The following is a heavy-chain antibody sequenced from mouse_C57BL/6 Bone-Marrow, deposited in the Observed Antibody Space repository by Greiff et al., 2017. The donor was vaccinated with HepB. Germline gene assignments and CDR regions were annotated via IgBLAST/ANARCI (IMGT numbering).Heavy chain of an antibody. CDR1: GYTFTSYW. CDR3: AREGNYDAMDY. Sequence: VQLQQPGAELVMPGASVKLSCKASGYTFTSYWMHWVKQRPGQGLEWIGEIDPSDSYTNYNQKFKGKSTLTVDKSSSTAYMQLSSLTSEDSAVYYGAREGNYDAMDYWGQGTSVTVSS. J-gene: IGHJ4*01. V-gene: IGHV1-69*01. CDR2: IDPSDSYT. D-gene: IGHD2-1*01.